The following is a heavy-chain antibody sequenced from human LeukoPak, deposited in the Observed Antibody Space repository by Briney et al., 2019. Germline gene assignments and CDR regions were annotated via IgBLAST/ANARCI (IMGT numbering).Heavy chain of an antibody. CDR3: ARTMTYYYGMDV. V-gene: IGHV4-59*01. CDR1: GGSISSYY. Sequence: KPSETLPLTCTVSGGSISSYYWSWIRQPPGKGLEWIGYIYYSGSTNYNPSLKSRVTISVDTSKNQFSLKLSSVTAADTAVYYCARTMTYYYGMDVWGQGTTVTVSS. J-gene: IGHJ6*02. CDR2: IYYSGST.